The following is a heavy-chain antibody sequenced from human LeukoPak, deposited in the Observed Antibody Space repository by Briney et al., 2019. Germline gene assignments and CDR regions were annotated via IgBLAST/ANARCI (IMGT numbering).Heavy chain of an antibody. CDR2: IIPIFGTA. CDR1: GGTFSSYA. D-gene: IGHD3-16*02. CDR3: SRGLGELSRLHKDPYDM. V-gene: IGHV1-69*05. Sequence: GASVKVSCKASGGTFSSYAISWVRQAPGQGLEWMGGIIPIFGTANYAQKFQDRVTMTTDTGTSTGYMELRSLRCDDTAMYYCSRGLGELSRLHKDPYDMWGQGTMVIVSS. J-gene: IGHJ3*02.